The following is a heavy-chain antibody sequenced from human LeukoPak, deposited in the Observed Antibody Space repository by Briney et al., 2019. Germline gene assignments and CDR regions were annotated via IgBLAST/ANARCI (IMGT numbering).Heavy chain of an antibody. CDR1: GGTFSSYA. D-gene: IGHD3-22*01. V-gene: IGHV1-69*06. CDR2: IIPIFGTA. CDR3: ARVLSDYYDSSGYYYLAH. Sequence: GASVKVSCKASGGTFSSYAISWVRQAPGQGLEWMGRIIPIFGTANYAQKFQGRVTITADKSTSTAYMELSSLRSEDTAVYYCARVLSDYYDSSGYYYLAHWGQETLVTVSS. J-gene: IGHJ4*02.